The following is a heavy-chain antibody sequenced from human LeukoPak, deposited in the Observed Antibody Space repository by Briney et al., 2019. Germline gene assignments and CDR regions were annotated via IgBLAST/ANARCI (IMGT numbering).Heavy chain of an antibody. Sequence: GGSLRLSCAASGFTFNTYGMHWVRQAPGKGLEWVSAISGAGGGTYYADSVKGRFTISRDNSKNTLYLQMNSLRAEDTAVYYCAGGGGLRFLEWSHWFDPWGQGTLVTVSS. CDR2: ISGAGGGT. CDR1: GFTFNTYG. J-gene: IGHJ5*02. V-gene: IGHV3-23*01. CDR3: AGGGGLRFLEWSHWFDP. D-gene: IGHD3-3*01.